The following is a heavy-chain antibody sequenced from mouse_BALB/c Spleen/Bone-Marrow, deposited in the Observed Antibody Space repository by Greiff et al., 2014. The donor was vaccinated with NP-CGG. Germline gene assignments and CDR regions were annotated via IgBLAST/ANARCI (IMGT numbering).Heavy chain of an antibody. CDR3: TRSPTMITTCSGAMDY. CDR2: IYPGNSDT. V-gene: IGHV1-5*01. J-gene: IGHJ4*01. CDR1: GYSFTSYW. D-gene: IGHD2-4*01. Sequence: EVQLQQSGTVLARPGASVKMSCKASGYSFTSYWMHWVKQRPGQGLEWIGAIYPGNSDTSYNQKFKGKAKLTAVSSASTAYMELSSLPNEDSSVYYCTRSPTMITTCSGAMDYWGQGTSVTVSA.